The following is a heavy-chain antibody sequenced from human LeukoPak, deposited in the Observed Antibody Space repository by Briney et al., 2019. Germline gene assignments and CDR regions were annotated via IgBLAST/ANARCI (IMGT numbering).Heavy chain of an antibody. CDR3: ARVPTGSSAQ. CDR1: GFTFRSYV. Sequence: GGSLRLSCAASGFTFRSYVMSWVRQAPGKGLEWISSTSGGGGNTYYADSVKGRFTISRDNSNNTLYLQMNSLRAEDTAVYYCARVPTGSSAQWGQGTLVTVSS. V-gene: IGHV3-23*01. CDR2: TSGGGGNT. J-gene: IGHJ4*02. D-gene: IGHD1-1*01.